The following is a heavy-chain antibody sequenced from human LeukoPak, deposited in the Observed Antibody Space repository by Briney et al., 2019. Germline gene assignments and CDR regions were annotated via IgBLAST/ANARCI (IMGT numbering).Heavy chain of an antibody. V-gene: IGHV3-23*01. CDR3: ARDRDDYVWGSYLGAFEV. CDR2: ISGGGTST. J-gene: IGHJ3*01. CDR1: GFTFGSYG. D-gene: IGHD3-16*01. Sequence: GGSLRLSCAASGFTFGSYGMTWVRQAPGKGLEWVSVISGGGTSTYYADSVKGRFTISRDNFKNTLYLQMHSLRAEDTAVFYCARDRDDYVWGSYLGAFEVWGHGTTVTVSS.